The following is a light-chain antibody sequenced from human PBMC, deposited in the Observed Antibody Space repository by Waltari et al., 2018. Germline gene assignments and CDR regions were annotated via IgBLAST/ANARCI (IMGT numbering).Light chain of an antibody. J-gene: IGLJ3*02. Sequence: QSALTQPASVSGSPGQSIAISCTGTSSDVGGYNSVSWYRPHPGEAPKLMIYDVTNRPSGVTDRCSGSTSGTTASRTISGLQAEDEADYYCTSDTSSATLVFGGGTKLTVL. CDR3: TSDTSSATLV. CDR2: DVT. V-gene: IGLV2-14*01. CDR1: SSDVGGYNS.